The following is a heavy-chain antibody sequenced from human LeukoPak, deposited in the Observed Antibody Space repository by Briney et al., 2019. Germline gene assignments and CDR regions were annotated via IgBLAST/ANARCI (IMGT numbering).Heavy chain of an antibody. CDR2: ISSGGPTI. CDR1: GFTFSTHA. Sequence: GGSLRHSCAASGFTFSTHAMTWVRQAPGKGLEWISYISSGGPTIYYAASVRGRFTISRDNAKNSLYLQMNSLSGEDTAVYYCARASIVGATAFDYWGQGTLVTVSS. V-gene: IGHV3-48*01. CDR3: ARASIVGATAFDY. D-gene: IGHD1-26*01. J-gene: IGHJ4*02.